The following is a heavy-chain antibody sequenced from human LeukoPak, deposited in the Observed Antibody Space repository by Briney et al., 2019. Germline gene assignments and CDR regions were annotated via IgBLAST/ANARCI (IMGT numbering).Heavy chain of an antibody. CDR2: IYYSGST. V-gene: IGHV4-39*07. Sequence: SETLSLTCTVSGGSISSSSYYWGWIRQPPGKGLEWIGSIYYSGSTYYNPSLKSRVTISVDTSKNQFSLKLSSVTAADMAVYYCAREADSSTHYWGQGTLVTVFS. D-gene: IGHD6-13*01. CDR3: AREADSSTHY. J-gene: IGHJ4*02. CDR1: GGSISSSSYY.